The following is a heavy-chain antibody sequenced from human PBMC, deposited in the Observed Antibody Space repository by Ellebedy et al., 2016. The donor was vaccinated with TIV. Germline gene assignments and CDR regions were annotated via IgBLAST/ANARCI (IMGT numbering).Heavy chain of an antibody. J-gene: IGHJ4*02. CDR2: VFYSGSP. V-gene: IGHV4-39*01. Sequence: MPSETLSLTCSVSGGSVSSTRYYWAWIRQPPGKGLESIGSVFYSGSPYYNPSFKSRVTLSADTSKNQFSLNLRTVTAADTAVYYCARTDPWQPIDDWGQGILVSVSS. CDR3: ARTDPWQPIDD. D-gene: IGHD2-21*02. CDR1: GGSVSSTRYY.